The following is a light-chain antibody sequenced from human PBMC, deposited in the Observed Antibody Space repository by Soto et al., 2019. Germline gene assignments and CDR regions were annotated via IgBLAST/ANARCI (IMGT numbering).Light chain of an antibody. V-gene: IGLV1-47*02. CDR3: AAWDASLSACV. CDR2: YNN. CDR1: DSNIGSNS. J-gene: IGLJ1*01. Sequence: QSVLTQPPSASGTAGQGVTISCSGGDSNIGSNSVYWYQHLPRMAPKLLIYYNNQRPSGVPDRLSGSRSGTSASLAIVGLRSEDEAVYYCAAWDASLSACVFGNGTKLTVL.